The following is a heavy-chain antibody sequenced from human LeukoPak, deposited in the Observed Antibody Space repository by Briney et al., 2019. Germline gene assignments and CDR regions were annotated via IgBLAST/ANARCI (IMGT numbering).Heavy chain of an antibody. V-gene: IGHV4-39*01. J-gene: IGHJ5*02. Sequence: SETLSLTCTVSGDSVSSSSYYWGWIRQPPGKGLEWIGSIYYSGSTYYNPSLKSRVTISVDTSKNQFSLKLSSVTAADTAVYYCARHRWSGGWEAEALNWFDPWGQGTLVTVSS. CDR3: ARHRWSGGWEAEALNWFDP. CDR2: IYYSGST. D-gene: IGHD6-19*01. CDR1: GDSVSSSSYY.